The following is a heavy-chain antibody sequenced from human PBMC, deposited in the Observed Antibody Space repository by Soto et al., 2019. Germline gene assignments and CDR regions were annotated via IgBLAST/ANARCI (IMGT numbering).Heavy chain of an antibody. D-gene: IGHD3-22*01. Sequence: LSLTCTVSGGSISSGDYYWSWIRQHPGKGLEWIAYIYYSGSTYYNPSLKSRVTISVDTSNNQFSLKLSSVTAADTAVYYCARCYYDSSGYSMIFDYWGQGTLVTVSS. CDR1: GGSISSGDYY. CDR2: IYYSGST. CDR3: ARCYYDSSGYSMIFDY. J-gene: IGHJ4*02. V-gene: IGHV4-31*03.